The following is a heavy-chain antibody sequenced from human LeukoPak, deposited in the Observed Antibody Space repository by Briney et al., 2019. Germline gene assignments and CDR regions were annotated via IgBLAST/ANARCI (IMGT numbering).Heavy chain of an antibody. V-gene: IGHV1-2*02. Sequence: ASVRVSCKASGYTFTDYYIHWVRQAPGQGLEWMGWINPNSDYTFYAQKFQGRVTLTRDTSISAVYMELTTLTSDDTALYYCAVAPGDYWGQGTLVSVSA. D-gene: IGHD2-21*01. CDR2: INPNSDYT. CDR3: AVAPGDY. J-gene: IGHJ4*02. CDR1: GYTFTDYY.